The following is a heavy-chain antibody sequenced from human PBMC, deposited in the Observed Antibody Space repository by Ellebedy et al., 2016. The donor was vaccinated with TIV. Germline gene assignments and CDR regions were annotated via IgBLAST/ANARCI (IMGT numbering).Heavy chain of an antibody. J-gene: IGHJ6*02. CDR3: ARGKRGYSYGHDNFYGMDV. CDR2: IIPIFGTA. D-gene: IGHD5-18*01. CDR1: GGSFSNYA. Sequence: ASVKVSCKATGGSFSNYAISWVRQAPGQGPEWVGGIIPIFGTANYAQKFQGRVTITADASTNTVYMELSSLRSEDTAVYFCARGKRGYSYGHDNFYGMDVWGQGTTVTVSS. V-gene: IGHV1-69*13.